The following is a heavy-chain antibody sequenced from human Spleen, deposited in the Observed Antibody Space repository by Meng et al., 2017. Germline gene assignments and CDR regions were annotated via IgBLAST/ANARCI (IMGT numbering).Heavy chain of an antibody. CDR3: ARTAKEWATIYYYYYGMDV. D-gene: IGHD5-12*01. J-gene: IGHJ6*02. V-gene: IGHV4-59*01. Sequence: GSLRLSCTVSGGSISSYYWSWIRQPPGKGLEWIGYIYYSGSTNYNPSLKSRVTISVDTSKNQFSLKLSSVTAADTAVYYCARTAKEWATIYYYYYGMDVWGQGTTVTVSS. CDR2: IYYSGST. CDR1: GGSISSYY.